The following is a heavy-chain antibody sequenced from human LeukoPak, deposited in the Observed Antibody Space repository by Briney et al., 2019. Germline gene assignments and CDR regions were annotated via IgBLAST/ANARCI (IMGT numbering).Heavy chain of an antibody. J-gene: IGHJ4*02. Sequence: GGSLRLSCAASGFSFRSFWMSWVRQAPGKGLEWVASIKEDGSDKYYVESVRGRFTISRENARNSLYLQMNSLRAEDTAVYYCARVLWFGGIYYFDYSGQGTLVTVSS. D-gene: IGHD3-10*01. CDR1: GFSFRSFW. CDR3: ARVLWFGGIYYFDY. CDR2: IKEDGSDK. V-gene: IGHV3-7*04.